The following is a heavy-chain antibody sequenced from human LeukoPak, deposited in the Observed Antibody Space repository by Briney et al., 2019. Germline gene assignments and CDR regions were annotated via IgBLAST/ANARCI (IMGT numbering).Heavy chain of an antibody. CDR2: FFYSVST. D-gene: IGHD1-26*01. V-gene: IGHV4-39*07. CDR1: GDSISTSTYY. J-gene: IGHJ6*04. Sequence: SETLSLTCTVSGDSISTSTYYWGWIRQPPGKGLEWIGSFFYSVSTYYNPSLKSRVTISVYTSKNQFSLKLSSVTAADTAVYYCARDPYSGSPRLVWGKGTTVTVSS. CDR3: ARDPYSGSPRLV.